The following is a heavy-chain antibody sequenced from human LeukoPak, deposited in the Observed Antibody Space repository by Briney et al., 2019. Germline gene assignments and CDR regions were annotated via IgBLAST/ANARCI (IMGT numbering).Heavy chain of an antibody. CDR2: ISSSSTYI. J-gene: IGHJ6*03. CDR3: ARLDYGDYMDV. V-gene: IGHV3-21*01. CDR1: GFTFSSY. Sequence: GGSLRLSCAASGFTFSSYMNWVRQAPGKGLEWVSSISSSSTYIYYADSVKGRFTISRDNARNLLSLQMNSLRAEDTAVYYCARLDYGDYMDVWGKGTTVTISS. D-gene: IGHD4-17*01.